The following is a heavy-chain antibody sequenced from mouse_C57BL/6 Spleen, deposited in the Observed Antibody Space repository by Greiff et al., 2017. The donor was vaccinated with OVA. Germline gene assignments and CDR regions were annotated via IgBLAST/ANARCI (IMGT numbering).Heavy chain of an antibody. CDR2: INPNNGGT. CDR3: ANYGTCAMDY. J-gene: IGHJ4*01. V-gene: IGHV1-26*01. CDR1: GYTFTDYY. D-gene: IGHD1-1*01. Sequence: VQLQQSGPELVKPGASVKISCKASGYTFTDYYMNWVKQSHGKSLEWIGDINPNNGGTSYNQKFKGKATLTVDKSSSTAYMELRSLTSEDSAVYYCANYGTCAMDYWGQGTSVTVSA.